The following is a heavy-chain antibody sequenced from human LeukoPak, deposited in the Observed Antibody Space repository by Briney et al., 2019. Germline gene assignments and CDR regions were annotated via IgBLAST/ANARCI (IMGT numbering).Heavy chain of an antibody. D-gene: IGHD6-19*01. Sequence: GSLRLSCAAAAFTFSKFAMSWVRQAPGKGLEWVSLISTSGTPHYADSVKGRFTISRDNSKNTLYLQINSLRAEDTAVYYCAKDLDSSGWYESPGNYWGQGTLVTVSS. V-gene: IGHV3-23*01. CDR2: ISTSGTP. CDR3: AKDLDSSGWYESPGNY. CDR1: AFTFSKFA. J-gene: IGHJ4*02.